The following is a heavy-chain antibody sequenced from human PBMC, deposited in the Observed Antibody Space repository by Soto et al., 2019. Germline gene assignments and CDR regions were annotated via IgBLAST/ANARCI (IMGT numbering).Heavy chain of an antibody. Sequence: QVQLEESGPGLVKPSQTLSLTCTVSGGSISSGGYYWSWIRQHPGKGLEWVAYIYYSGSTYYNPSLKSRVTISVDTSKNQFYLKLSSVTAADTAVYYCARIIGQDYYYYCMDVWGQGTTVTVSS. D-gene: IGHD2-15*01. J-gene: IGHJ6*02. V-gene: IGHV4-31*03. CDR1: GGSISSGGYY. CDR3: ARIIGQDYYYYCMDV. CDR2: IYYSGST.